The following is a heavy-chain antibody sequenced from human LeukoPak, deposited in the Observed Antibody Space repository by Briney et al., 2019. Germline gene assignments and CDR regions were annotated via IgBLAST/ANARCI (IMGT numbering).Heavy chain of an antibody. CDR3: VRGGDIGFDC. V-gene: IGHV3-13*01. CDR2: IGSAGDT. CDR1: GYTFRTYD. D-gene: IGHD3-16*01. J-gene: IGHJ4*02. Sequence: GGSLRLSCAASGYTFRTYDMHWVRQATGKGLEWVSSIGSAGDTYYAGSVKGRFTISRENVKNSLYLQMNSLRDGDTAVYYCVRGGDIGFDCWGQGTLVTVSS.